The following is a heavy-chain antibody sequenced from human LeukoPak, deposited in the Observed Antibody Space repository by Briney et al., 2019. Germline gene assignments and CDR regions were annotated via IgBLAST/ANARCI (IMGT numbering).Heavy chain of an antibody. V-gene: IGHV3-7*03. CDR1: GFTFSSYW. J-gene: IGHJ4*02. CDR3: ARAERIAVAGPIDF. D-gene: IGHD6-19*01. CDR2: IKQDGSEK. Sequence: GGSLRLSCAASGFTFSSYWMSWVRQAPGKGLEWVANIKQDGSEKYYVDSVKGRFTISRDNAKNSLYLQMNSLRVEDTALYHCARAERIAVAGPIDFWGQGTLVSVSS.